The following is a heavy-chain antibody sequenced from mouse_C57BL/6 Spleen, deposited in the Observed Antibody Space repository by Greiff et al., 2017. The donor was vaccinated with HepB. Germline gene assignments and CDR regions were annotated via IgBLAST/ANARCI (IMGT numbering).Heavy chain of an antibody. V-gene: IGHV1-15*01. J-gene: IGHJ2*01. CDR2: IDPETGGT. Sequence: QVQLQQSGAALVRPGASVTLSCKASGYPFPDYEMHWVKQTPVQGLEWIGAIDPETGGTAYNQKFKGKAILTADKSSSTAYMELRSLTSEDSAGYYCTAVVVHWGQGTTLTVSS. CDR1: GYPFPDYE. CDR3: TAVVVH. D-gene: IGHD1-1*01.